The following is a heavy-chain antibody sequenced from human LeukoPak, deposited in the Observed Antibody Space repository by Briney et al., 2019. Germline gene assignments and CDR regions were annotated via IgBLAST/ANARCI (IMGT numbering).Heavy chain of an antibody. J-gene: IGHJ6*03. D-gene: IGHD4-11*01. CDR1: KFTFSSYA. CDR2: ISYDGNSK. V-gene: IGHV3-30*04. CDR3: ARDLQPFNYYYMDV. Sequence: GGSLRLSCAASKFTFSSYAMHWVRQAPGKGLEWVALISYDGNSKYYADSVKGRFTISRDNSKNTLYLQMNSLTPEDTAVYYCARDLQPFNYYYMDVWGKGTTVTVSS.